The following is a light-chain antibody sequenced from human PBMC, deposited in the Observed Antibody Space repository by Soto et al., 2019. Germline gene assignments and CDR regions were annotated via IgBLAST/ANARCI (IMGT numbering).Light chain of an antibody. CDR1: QIVGTTS. CDR3: QQYGSSPMYT. CDR2: GSS. Sequence: EIVLTQSPGTLSLPPGGRATLSCRASQIVGTTSLAWYQQKPGQAPRLLIYGSSNRAPGIPDRFSGGGSGTDLTLTISGLEPEDCAVYYCQQYGSSPMYTFGQGTKLEIK. V-gene: IGKV3-20*01. J-gene: IGKJ2*01.